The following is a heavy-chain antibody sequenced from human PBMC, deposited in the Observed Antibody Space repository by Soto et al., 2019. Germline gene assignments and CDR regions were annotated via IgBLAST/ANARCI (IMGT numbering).Heavy chain of an antibody. CDR3: TTDSYFTMELVRFDF. D-gene: IGHD1-7*01. CDR1: GFTFSCSA. J-gene: IGHJ4*01. CDR2: IRSKANSYAT. V-gene: IGHV3-73*01. Sequence: GGSLRLSCAASGFTFSCSAMHWVRQASGKGLEWVGRIRSKANSYATAYAASVKGRFTISRDDSKNTAYLQMNNLKTEDTAVYYCTTDSYFTMELVRFDFWGLGTLVTVSS.